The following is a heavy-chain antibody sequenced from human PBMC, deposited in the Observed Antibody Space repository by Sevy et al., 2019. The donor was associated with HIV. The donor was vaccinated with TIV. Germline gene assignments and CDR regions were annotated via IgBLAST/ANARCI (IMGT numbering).Heavy chain of an antibody. J-gene: IGHJ5*02. D-gene: IGHD3-22*01. CDR2: ISGSGGST. V-gene: IGHV3-23*01. Sequence: GESLKISCAASGFTFRSYAMSWVRQAPGKGLEWVSAISGSGGSTYYADSVKGRFTISRDNSKNTLYLQMNSLRAEDTAVYYCAKEGDSSSYISWGQGTLVTVSS. CDR3: AKEGDSSSYIS. CDR1: GFTFRSYA.